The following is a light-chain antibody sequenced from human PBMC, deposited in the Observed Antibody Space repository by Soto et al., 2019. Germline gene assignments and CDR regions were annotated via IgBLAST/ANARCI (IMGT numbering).Light chain of an antibody. Sequence: QCVLTQPASVSGAPRQTVTISCTGTSSNIGAGYDVHWYQQFPGRTPKLLIYTNNIRPSGVPDRFSASKSGASASLAITGLQDEDEAEYSCQSYDTSLSVSMVFRGGTKLTVL. CDR3: QSYDTSLSVSMV. CDR2: TNN. CDR1: SSNIGAGYD. V-gene: IGLV1-40*01. J-gene: IGLJ3*02.